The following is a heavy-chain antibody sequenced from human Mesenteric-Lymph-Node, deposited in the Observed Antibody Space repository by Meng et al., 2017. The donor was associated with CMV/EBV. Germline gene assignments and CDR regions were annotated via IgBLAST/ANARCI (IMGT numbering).Heavy chain of an antibody. D-gene: IGHD6-19*01. CDR3: ARDYRTGWSFEDP. Sequence: ASVKVSCKASGGTFSSYAISWVRQAPGQGLEWMGCINPSSGGTKSAQKFQGRVTMTRDTSISTAYMELRSLTSDDTAVYYCARDYRTGWSFEDPWGQGTLVTVSS. CDR1: GGTFSSYA. J-gene: IGHJ5*02. CDR2: INPSSGGT. V-gene: IGHV1-2*02.